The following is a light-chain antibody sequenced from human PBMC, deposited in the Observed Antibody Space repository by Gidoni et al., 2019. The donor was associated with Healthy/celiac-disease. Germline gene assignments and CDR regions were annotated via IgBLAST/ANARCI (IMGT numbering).Light chain of an antibody. CDR2: QDS. CDR1: KLGDKY. J-gene: IGLJ2*01. Sequence: SYELTQPPSVSVSPGQTASITCSGDKLGDKYACWYQQKPGQSPVLVIYQDSKRPVGIPERFSGSNSGNTATLTISGTQAMDEADYYCQAWDSSTGVVFGGGTKLTVL. V-gene: IGLV3-1*01. CDR3: QAWDSSTGVV.